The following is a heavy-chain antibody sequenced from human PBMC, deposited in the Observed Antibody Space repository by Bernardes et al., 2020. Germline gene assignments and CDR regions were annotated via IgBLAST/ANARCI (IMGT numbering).Heavy chain of an antibody. Sequence: GGSLRLSCAASGFTFKNFAMTWVRQTPGKGLEWISAISGPGGNKNYADSVRGRFTISRDNSKNTVFLQMDRLRVDDSAIYYCARDHGGYGDSEDYFDYWGQGVLVTVSP. CDR1: GFTFKNFA. V-gene: IGHV3-23*01. CDR3: ARDHGGYGDSEDYFDY. J-gene: IGHJ4*02. D-gene: IGHD4-17*01. CDR2: ISGPGGNK.